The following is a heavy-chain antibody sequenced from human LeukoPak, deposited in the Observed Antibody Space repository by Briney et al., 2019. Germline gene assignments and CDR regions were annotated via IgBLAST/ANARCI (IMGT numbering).Heavy chain of an antibody. CDR2: IYGSGST. CDR3: ARHGYINSVDY. Sequence: SQTLSLTCAVSGGFIRGGNHYWSWIRPPPGKGLEWIGYIYGSGSTNYNPSLKSQVTISVDTSENQLSLEVRSVTAADTAVYFCARHGYINSVDYWSQGTLVTVSS. CDR1: GGFIRGGNHY. D-gene: IGHD5-24*01. V-gene: IGHV4-61*09. J-gene: IGHJ4*02.